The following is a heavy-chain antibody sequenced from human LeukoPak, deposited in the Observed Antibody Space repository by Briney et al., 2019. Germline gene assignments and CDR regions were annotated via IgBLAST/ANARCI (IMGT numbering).Heavy chain of an antibody. CDR3: ARLNYDFWSGYIFDY. V-gene: IGHV4-38-2*01. J-gene: IGHJ4*02. CDR1: GYSISSGYY. CDR2: TYHSGST. Sequence: PSETLSLPCAVSGYSISSGYYWGWIRQPAGQGLDWIGSTYHSGSTYYTPCLKSRVTISVDTSKNLLTLKLSSVTAADTAMYCCARLNYDFWSGYIFDYWGQGTLVTVSS. D-gene: IGHD3-3*01.